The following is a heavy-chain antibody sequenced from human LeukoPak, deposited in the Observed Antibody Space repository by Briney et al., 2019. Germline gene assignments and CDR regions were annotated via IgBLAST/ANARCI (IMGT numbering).Heavy chain of an antibody. CDR3: ARRRIAAAGQPVRAFDV. V-gene: IGHV4-34*01. CDR2: INHSGST. CDR1: GGSFSGSY. J-gene: IGHJ3*01. Sequence: SETVSLTCAVYGGSFSGSYWSWIRQPPGKGLEWIGEINHSGSTNYNPSLKSRVTISIDTSKNQFSLKLSSVTAADTAVYYCARRRIAAAGQPVRAFDVWGQGTMVTVSS. D-gene: IGHD6-13*01.